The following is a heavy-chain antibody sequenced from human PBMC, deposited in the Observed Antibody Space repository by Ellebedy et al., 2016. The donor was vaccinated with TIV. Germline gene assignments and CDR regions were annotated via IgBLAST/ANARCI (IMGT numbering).Heavy chain of an antibody. J-gene: IGHJ4*02. D-gene: IGHD1-26*01. CDR3: ARVSGSYRYYFDY. CDR2: IYYSGST. CDR1: GGSISSYY. Sequence: MPSETLSLTCTVSGGSISSYYWSRIRQPPGKGLEWIGYIYYSGSTNYNPSLKSRVTISVDTSKNQFSLKLSSVTAADTAVYYCARVSGSYRYYFDYWGQGTLVTVSS. V-gene: IGHV4-59*01.